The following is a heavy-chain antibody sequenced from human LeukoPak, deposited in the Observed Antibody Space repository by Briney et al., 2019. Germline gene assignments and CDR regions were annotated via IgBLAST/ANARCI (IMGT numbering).Heavy chain of an antibody. J-gene: IGHJ6*03. CDR1: GGSFSGDF. V-gene: IGHV4-34*01. Sequence: SETLSLTCAVYGGSFSGDFWSWLRQSPGKGLEWIGEIKHDGSTTYNPSLESRVTMSLDTSTNQISLEMTSVTAADTAVYYCARDLGVLHMDVWGKGTTVTISS. CDR3: ARDLGVLHMDV. CDR2: IKHDGST.